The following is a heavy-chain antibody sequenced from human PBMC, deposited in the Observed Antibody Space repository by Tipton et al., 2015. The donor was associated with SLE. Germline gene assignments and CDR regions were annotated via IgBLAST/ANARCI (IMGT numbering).Heavy chain of an antibody. CDR1: GGSLSFDY. J-gene: IGHJ2*01. D-gene: IGHD4-17*01. Sequence: TLSLTCTVSGGSLSFDYWSWIRPSAGRGLEWIGRIYSSGDRDYNPSPRSRVTMSIDASQNRVSLRLKSVSAADTAVYYCARGSDGEYVRYFDVWGPGTLVTVSS. V-gene: IGHV4-4*07. CDR2: IYSSGDR. CDR3: ARGSDGEYVRYFDV.